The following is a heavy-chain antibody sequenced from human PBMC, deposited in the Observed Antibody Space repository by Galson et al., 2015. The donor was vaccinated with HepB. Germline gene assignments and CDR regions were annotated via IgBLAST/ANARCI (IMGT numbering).Heavy chain of an antibody. CDR1: GYTFTSYY. J-gene: IGHJ6*02. CDR2: INPSGGST. D-gene: IGHD2-2*01. Sequence: SVKVSCKASGYTFTSYYMHWVRQAPGQGLEWMGIINPSGGSTSYAQKFQGRVTMTRDTSTSTVYMELSSLRSEDTAVYYCARGYCSSTSCYHYYYYGMDVWGQGTTVTVSS. CDR3: ARGYCSSTSCYHYYYYGMDV. V-gene: IGHV1-46*01.